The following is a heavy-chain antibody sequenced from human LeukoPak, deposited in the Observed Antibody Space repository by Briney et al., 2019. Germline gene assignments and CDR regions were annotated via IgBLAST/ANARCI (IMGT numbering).Heavy chain of an antibody. CDR1: GYTLTELS. Sequence: ASVKASCKVSGYTLTELSMHWVRQAPGKGLEWMGGFDPEDGETIYAQKFQGRVTMTEDTSTDTAYMELSSLRSEDTAEYYCATGPRVVDDAFDIWGQGTMVTVSS. CDR3: ATGPRVVDDAFDI. D-gene: IGHD2-2*01. J-gene: IGHJ3*02. CDR2: FDPEDGET. V-gene: IGHV1-24*01.